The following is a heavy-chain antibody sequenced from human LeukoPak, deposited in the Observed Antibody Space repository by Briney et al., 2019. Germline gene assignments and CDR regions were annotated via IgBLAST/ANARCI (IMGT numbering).Heavy chain of an antibody. J-gene: IGHJ4*02. CDR1: GYTFTGYY. CDR3: AREGYCIGGSFYQH. V-gene: IGHV1-2*06. CDR2: INPNSGGT. D-gene: IGHD2-15*01. Sequence: ASVKVSCKASGYTFTGYYMHWVRQAPGQGLEWMGRINPNSGGTNYAQKFQGRVTMTRDTSISTAYMELSRQRSDDTAVYYCAREGYCIGGSFYQHWGQGTLVTVSS.